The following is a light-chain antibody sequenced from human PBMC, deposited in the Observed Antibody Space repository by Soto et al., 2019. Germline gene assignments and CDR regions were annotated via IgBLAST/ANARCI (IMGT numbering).Light chain of an antibody. V-gene: IGLV3-21*02. CDR1: NIGSKS. CDR3: QVWDSSSDGGV. J-gene: IGLJ1*01. CDR2: DNS. Sequence: SYELTQPPSVSVAPGQTARITCGGTNIGSKSVHWYQQKPGQAPVLVVYDNSVRPSGIPERFSGSNSGNTATLTISRVEAGDEADYCCQVWDSSSDGGVFGTGTKVTVL.